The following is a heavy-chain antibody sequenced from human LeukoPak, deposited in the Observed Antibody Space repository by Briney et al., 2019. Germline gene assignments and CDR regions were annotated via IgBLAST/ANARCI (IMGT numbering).Heavy chain of an antibody. CDR3: AKDYDSSGVLDY. J-gene: IGHJ4*02. CDR2: ISSSGTTI. Sequence: GGSLRLSCAASGFTFSDYYMSWIRQAPGKGLEWVSYISSSGTTIYYADSVKGRFTISRDNAKNSLYLQMNSLRAEDTAVYYCAKDYDSSGVLDYWGQGTLVTVSS. V-gene: IGHV3-11*04. D-gene: IGHD3-22*01. CDR1: GFTFSDYY.